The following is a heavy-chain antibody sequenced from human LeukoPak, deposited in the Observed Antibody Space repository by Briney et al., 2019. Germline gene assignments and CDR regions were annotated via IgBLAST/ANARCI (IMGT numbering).Heavy chain of an antibody. D-gene: IGHD3-10*01. CDR3: ARETYYYGSGNFDY. CDR2: IRYDGSNK. Sequence: PGGSLRLSCAASGFTFSSYGMHWVRQAPGKGLEWVAFIRYDGSNKYYADSVKGRFTISRDNSKNTLYLQMNSLRAEDTAVYYCARETYYYGSGNFDYWGQGTLVTVSS. J-gene: IGHJ4*02. CDR1: GFTFSSYG. V-gene: IGHV3-30*02.